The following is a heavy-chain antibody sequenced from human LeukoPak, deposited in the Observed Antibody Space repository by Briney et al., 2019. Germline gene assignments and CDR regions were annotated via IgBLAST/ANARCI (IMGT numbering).Heavy chain of an antibody. Sequence: PGGSLRLSCAASGFTFSSYSMNWVRQAPGKGLEWVSSISSSGSTIYYADSVKGRFTISRDNAKNSLYLQMNSLRAEDTAVYYCARDREYSGYDYWGQGTLVTVSS. J-gene: IGHJ4*02. CDR3: ARDREYSGYDY. CDR2: ISSSGSTI. D-gene: IGHD5-12*01. CDR1: GFTFSSYS. V-gene: IGHV3-48*01.